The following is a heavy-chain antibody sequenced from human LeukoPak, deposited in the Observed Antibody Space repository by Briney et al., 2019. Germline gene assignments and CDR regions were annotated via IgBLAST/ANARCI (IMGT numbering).Heavy chain of an antibody. CDR2: ISAYNGNT. J-gene: IGHJ4*02. Sequence: GASVKVSCKASGYTFTSYGISWVRQAPGQGLEWMGWISAYNGNTNYAQKLQGRVTMTTDTSTSTAYMELRSLRSDDTAVYYCARVDSSKEAAADDYWGQGTLVTVTS. D-gene: IGHD6-13*01. CDR1: GYTFTSYG. V-gene: IGHV1-18*01. CDR3: ARVDSSKEAAADDY.